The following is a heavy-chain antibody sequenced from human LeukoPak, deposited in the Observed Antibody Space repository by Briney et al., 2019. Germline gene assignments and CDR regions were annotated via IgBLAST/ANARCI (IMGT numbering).Heavy chain of an antibody. Sequence: TGGSLRLSCAASGFTFSDYYMSWIRQAPGKGLEWVSSISSSSSYIYYADSVKGRFTISRDNAKNSLYLQMNSLRAEDTAVYYCASLWFGNDAFDIWGQGTMVTVSS. CDR2: ISSSSSYI. J-gene: IGHJ3*02. D-gene: IGHD3-10*01. CDR3: ASLWFGNDAFDI. CDR1: GFTFSDYY. V-gene: IGHV3-11*06.